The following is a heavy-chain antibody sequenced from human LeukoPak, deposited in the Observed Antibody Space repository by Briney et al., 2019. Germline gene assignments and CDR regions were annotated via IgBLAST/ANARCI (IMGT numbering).Heavy chain of an antibody. CDR1: GYSFTSYW. CDR3: ARHDTPLAVADY. V-gene: IGHV5-51*01. CDR2: IYTGDSDT. D-gene: IGHD6-19*01. Sequence: GESLKISCKGSGYSFTSYWIGWVRQMPGKGLEWMGIIYTGDSDTRYSPSFQGQVTTSSDKSISTSYLPWSSLKASDTAMYYCARHDTPLAVADYWGQGTLVTVSS. J-gene: IGHJ4*02.